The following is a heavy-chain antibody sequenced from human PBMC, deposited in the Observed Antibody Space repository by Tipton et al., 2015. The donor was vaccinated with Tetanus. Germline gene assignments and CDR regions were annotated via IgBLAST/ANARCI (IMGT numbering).Heavy chain of an antibody. CDR2: SIPLLGIA. CDR3: ARDSQSSFDR. J-gene: IGHJ4*02. CDR1: GDTFNTYG. Sequence: QSGPEVKKPGSSVKVSCKTSGDTFNTYGINWVRQAPGQRLEWMGRSIPLLGIANNAQKFQGRLTITADKSTTTVYMELSSLTSEDTAVYYCARDSQSSFDRWGQGTLATVSS. V-gene: IGHV1-69*04.